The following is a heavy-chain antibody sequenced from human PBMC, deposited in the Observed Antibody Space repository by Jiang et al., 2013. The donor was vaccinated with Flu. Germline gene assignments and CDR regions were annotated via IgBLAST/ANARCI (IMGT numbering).Heavy chain of an antibody. D-gene: IGHD2-2*01. J-gene: IGHJ4*02. CDR1: GDSVSSKSAA. CDR3: ARKSVSAGMYFDY. Sequence: SGDSVSSKSAAWNWIRQSPARGLEWLGRTYYRSKWYNDYAESVKSRITINPDTSKNQFSLQLNSVTPEDTAVYYCARKSVSAGMYFDYWGQGILVTVSS. CDR2: TYYRSKWYN. V-gene: IGHV6-1*01.